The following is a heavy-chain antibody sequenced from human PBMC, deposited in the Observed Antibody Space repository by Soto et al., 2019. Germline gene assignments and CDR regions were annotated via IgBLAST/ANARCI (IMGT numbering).Heavy chain of an antibody. CDR3: ASPQRAVASDWFDP. CDR1: GGSISSSSYY. V-gene: IGHV4-39*01. D-gene: IGHD6-19*01. Sequence: QLQLQESGPGLVKPSETLSLTCTVSGGSISSSSYYWGWIRQPPGKGLEWIGSIYYSGSTYYNPSLKSRVTISVDTSKNQFSLKLSSVTAADTAVYYCASPQRAVASDWFDPWGQGTLVTVSS. J-gene: IGHJ5*02. CDR2: IYYSGST.